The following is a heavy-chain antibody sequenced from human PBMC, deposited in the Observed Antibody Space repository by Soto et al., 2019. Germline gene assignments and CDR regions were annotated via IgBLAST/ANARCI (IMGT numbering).Heavy chain of an antibody. V-gene: IGHV1-69*02. CDR3: AWCSNTTSPSDGYAFDF. Sequence: SVKVSCKASGGTFSSYTISWVRQAPGQGLEWMGRIIPILGIANYAQKFQGRVTITADKSTSTAYMELSSLRSEDTAVYYCAWCSNTTSPSDGYAFDFWGQGTLVTVSS. D-gene: IGHD2-8*01. J-gene: IGHJ4*02. CDR2: IIPILGIA. CDR1: GGTFSSYT.